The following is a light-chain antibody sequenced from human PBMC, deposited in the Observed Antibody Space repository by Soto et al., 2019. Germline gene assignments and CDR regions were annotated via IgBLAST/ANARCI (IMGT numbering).Light chain of an antibody. CDR2: GNT. V-gene: IGLV1-40*01. CDR3: QSYDTSLSAWV. Sequence: QSVLTQPPSVSGAPGQRVTISCTGSSSNIGAGYDVHWYQQLPGTAPKLLIYGNTNRPSGVPDRFSGSKSGTSASLAITGLQAEDEADYYCQSYDTSLSAWVFGGGTKLTLL. CDR1: SSNIGAGYD. J-gene: IGLJ3*02.